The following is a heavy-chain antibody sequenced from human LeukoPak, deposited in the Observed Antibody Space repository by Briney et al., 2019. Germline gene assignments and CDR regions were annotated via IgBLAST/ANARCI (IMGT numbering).Heavy chain of an antibody. J-gene: IGHJ4*02. V-gene: IGHV3-23*01. Sequence: GSLRLSCAASGFTFSSYAMSWVRQVPGKGLEWVSAISGSGGSTYYADSVKGRFTISRDNSKNTLYLQMNSLRAEDTAVYYCAKGGNWNGLNYFDYWGQGTLVTVSS. CDR3: AKGGNWNGLNYFDY. CDR2: ISGSGGST. D-gene: IGHD1-1*01. CDR1: GFTFSSYA.